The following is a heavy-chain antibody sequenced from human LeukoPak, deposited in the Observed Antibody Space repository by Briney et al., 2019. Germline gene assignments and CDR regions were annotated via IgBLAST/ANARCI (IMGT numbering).Heavy chain of an antibody. CDR2: ISSSSSTI. J-gene: IGHJ3*02. CDR1: GFTFSSYS. V-gene: IGHV3-48*01. CDR3: ARDPAIVVPAAMRHDAFDI. Sequence: PGGSLRLSCAASGFTFSSYSMNWVRQAPGKGLEWVSYISSSSSTIYYADSVKGRFTISRDNAKNSLYLQMNSLRAEDTAVYYCARDPAIVVPAAMRHDAFDIWGQGTMVTVSS. D-gene: IGHD2-2*01.